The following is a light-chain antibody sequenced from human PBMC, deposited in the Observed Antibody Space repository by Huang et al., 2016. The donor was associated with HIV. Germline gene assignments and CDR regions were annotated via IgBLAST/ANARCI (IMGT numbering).Light chain of an antibody. CDR1: QRVSSNY. J-gene: IGKJ4*01. CDR3: HQYGSSPLT. Sequence: EIVLTQSPATLSLSPGERATLSCGASQRVSSNYLAWYQQKPGLAPRLLIYDASTRATGIPDRFSGSGSGTDFTLTINRLEPEDFAVYYCHQYGSSPLTFGGGTKVEIK. V-gene: IGKV3D-20*01. CDR2: DAS.